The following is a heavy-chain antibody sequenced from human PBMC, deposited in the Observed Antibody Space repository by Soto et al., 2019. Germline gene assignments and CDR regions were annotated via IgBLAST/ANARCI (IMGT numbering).Heavy chain of an antibody. CDR2: IDPSDSQT. J-gene: IGHJ4*02. CDR3: ARQIYDSDTGPNFQYYFDS. Sequence: GESLKISCKGSGYSFSGYWITWVGQKPGKSLDWLGRIDPSDSQTYYSPSFRGHVTISVTKSITTVFLQWSSLRASDTAMYYCARQIYDSDTGPNFQYYFDSWGQGTPVTVSS. D-gene: IGHD3-22*01. V-gene: IGHV5-10-1*01. CDR1: GYSFSGYW.